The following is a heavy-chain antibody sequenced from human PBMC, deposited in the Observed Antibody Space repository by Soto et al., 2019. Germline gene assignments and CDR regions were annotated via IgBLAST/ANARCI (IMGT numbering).Heavy chain of an antibody. D-gene: IGHD3-3*01. CDR3: ARDFGNVLRFLEWLFRVQAYGMDV. J-gene: IGHJ6*01. CDR1: GYTFTSDG. Sequence: GSGKESCKASGYTFTSDGISLVRLAPGQGLEWTAWISAYNGNTNYAQKLQGRVTMTTDTSTSTAYMELRSLRSDDTAVYYCARDFGNVLRFLEWLFRVQAYGMDVWGQGTPVTVSS. V-gene: IGHV1-18*01. CDR2: ISAYNGNT.